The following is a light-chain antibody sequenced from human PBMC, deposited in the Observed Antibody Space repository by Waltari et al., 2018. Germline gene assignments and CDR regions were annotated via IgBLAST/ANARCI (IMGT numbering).Light chain of an antibody. CDR3: TSYTSSNTYV. CDR2: DVS. J-gene: IGLJ1*01. V-gene: IGLV2-14*01. CDR1: SSDVGSYNY. Sequence: QSALTQPASVSGSRGQSITISCTGTSSDVGSYNYVSWYQQHPGKAPKLMIYDVSKRPSGFSNRFSGSKSGNTASLTISGLQAEDEAEYFCTSYTSSNTYVFGTGTKVTVL.